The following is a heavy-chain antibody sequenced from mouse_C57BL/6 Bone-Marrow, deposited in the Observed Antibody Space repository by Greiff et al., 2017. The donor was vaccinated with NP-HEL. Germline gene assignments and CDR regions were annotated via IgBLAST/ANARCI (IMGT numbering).Heavy chain of an antibody. CDR2: IYPGSGNT. CDR3: ARSRGNPDAMDY. CDR1: GYTFTDYY. J-gene: IGHJ4*01. Sequence: VQLQQSGAELVRPGASVKLSCKASGYTFTDYYINWVKQRPGQGLEWIARIYPGSGNTYYNEKFKGKATLTAEKSSSTAYMQLSSLTSEDSAVYFCARSRGNPDAMDYWGQGTSVTVSS. V-gene: IGHV1-76*01.